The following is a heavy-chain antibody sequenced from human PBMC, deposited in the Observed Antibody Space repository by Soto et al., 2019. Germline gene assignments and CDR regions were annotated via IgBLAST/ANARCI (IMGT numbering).Heavy chain of an antibody. Sequence: GGSLTLSCAASGFTFSSYAMHWVRQAPGKGLEWVAVISYDGSNKYYADSVKGRFTISRDNSKNTLYLQMNSLRAEDTAVYYCARDVGYCSGGSCYFNYFDYWGHGTLVTVSS. CDR1: GFTFSSYA. CDR2: ISYDGSNK. J-gene: IGHJ4*01. V-gene: IGHV3-30-3*01. CDR3: ARDVGYCSGGSCYFNYFDY. D-gene: IGHD2-15*01.